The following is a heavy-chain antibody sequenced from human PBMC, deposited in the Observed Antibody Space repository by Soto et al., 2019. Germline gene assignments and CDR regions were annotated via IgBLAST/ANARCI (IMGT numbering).Heavy chain of an antibody. CDR1: GFTFSSYA. J-gene: IGHJ4*02. CDR2: ISYDGSNK. D-gene: IGHD6-13*01. V-gene: IGHV3-30-3*01. Sequence: QVQLVESGGGVVQPGRSLRLSCAASGFTFSSYAMHWVRQAPGKGLEWVAVISYDGSNKYYADSVKGRFTISRDNSKNSLYLQMNSLRAEDTAVYYCARDRLYSSSWYDYWGQGTLVNVSS. CDR3: ARDRLYSSSWYDY.